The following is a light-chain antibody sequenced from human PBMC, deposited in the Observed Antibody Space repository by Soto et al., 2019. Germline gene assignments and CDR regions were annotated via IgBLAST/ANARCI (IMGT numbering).Light chain of an antibody. Sequence: DVQMTQAPSSLSASVGDRVTITCRASQPISNYLNWYQQQACEAPKVLIFGASSVQSGVPSKFSRGGYGTDFTLNIPDLHPDDVATCYCQQSHAVPLTFCQGTRL. J-gene: IGKJ5*01. CDR3: QQSHAVPLT. V-gene: IGKV1-39*01. CDR2: GAS. CDR1: QPISNY.